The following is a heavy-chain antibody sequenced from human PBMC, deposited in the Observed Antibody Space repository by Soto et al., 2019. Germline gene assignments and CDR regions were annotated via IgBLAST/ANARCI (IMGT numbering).Heavy chain of an antibody. Sequence: ASVKVSCKASGYTFTSYDINWVRQATGQGLEWMGWMDLNSGNTGYAQKFQGRVTMTRNTSISTAYMELSSLRSEDTAVYYCARGRAHYYDSSGPEYFQHWGQGTLVTVSS. J-gene: IGHJ1*01. CDR2: MDLNSGNT. D-gene: IGHD3-22*01. V-gene: IGHV1-8*01. CDR1: GYTFTSYD. CDR3: ARGRAHYYDSSGPEYFQH.